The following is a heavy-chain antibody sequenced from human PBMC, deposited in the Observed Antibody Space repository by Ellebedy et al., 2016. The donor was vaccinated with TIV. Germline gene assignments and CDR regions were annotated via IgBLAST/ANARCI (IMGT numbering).Heavy chain of an antibody. V-gene: IGHV4-61*08. CDR3: ARDSPAYYKSRGLDS. Sequence: SETLSLTCTVSGDFVTSGAYYWSWIRQPPGKGLEWIGHILYSGGTNYNPSLRSRVTISVDTSKNQFSLNLSSVTAADTAVYYCARDSPAYYKSRGLDSWGQGILVTVSS. J-gene: IGHJ4*02. D-gene: IGHD3-22*01. CDR2: ILYSGGT. CDR1: GDFVTSGAYY.